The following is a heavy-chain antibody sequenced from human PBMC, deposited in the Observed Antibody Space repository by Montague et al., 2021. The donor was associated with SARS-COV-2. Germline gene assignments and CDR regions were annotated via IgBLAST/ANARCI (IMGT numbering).Heavy chain of an antibody. Sequence: TLSLTCTVSGGSISSGGYYWSWIRQHPGKGLEWIGYIYYSGSTYYNPSLKSRVTISVDTSKNQFSLKLSSVTAADKAVYYCARDIGGSTVTTGGFDYWGQGTLVTVSS. CDR1: GGSISSGGYY. J-gene: IGHJ4*02. CDR2: IYYSGST. CDR3: ARDIGGSTVTTGGFDY. D-gene: IGHD4-17*01. V-gene: IGHV4-31*03.